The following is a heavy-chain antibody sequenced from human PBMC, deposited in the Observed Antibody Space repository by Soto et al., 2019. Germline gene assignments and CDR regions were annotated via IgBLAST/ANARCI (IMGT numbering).Heavy chain of an antibody. CDR3: AANSHANNAFDI. V-gene: IGHV4-4*02. CDR1: GGSISSSDW. CDR2: IYHSGST. Sequence: QVQLQESGPGLVKPLGTLSLTCTVSGGSISSSDWWNWVRQPPGKGLEWIGKIYHSGSTNYNPSLKSRVTISVDKSKNQFSLKVTSVTAADTAVYYCAANSHANNAFDICGQGTVVIVSS. J-gene: IGHJ3*02. D-gene: IGHD1-1*01.